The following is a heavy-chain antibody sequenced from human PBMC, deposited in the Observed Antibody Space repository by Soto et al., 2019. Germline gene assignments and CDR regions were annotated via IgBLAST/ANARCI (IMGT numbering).Heavy chain of an antibody. V-gene: IGHV1-3*01. D-gene: IGHD4-17*01. Sequence: QVQLVQSGAEVKKPGASVKVSCKASGYTFTSYAMHWVRQAPGQGLEWMEWINAGNGNTKYSQKFQGRVTITRDTSESTAYMELSSLRSEDTAVYCCARVLAGAYGDYFGSRHNWFDPWGQGTLVTVSS. CDR3: ARVLAGAYGDYFGSRHNWFDP. CDR1: GYTFTSYA. CDR2: INAGNGNT. J-gene: IGHJ5*02.